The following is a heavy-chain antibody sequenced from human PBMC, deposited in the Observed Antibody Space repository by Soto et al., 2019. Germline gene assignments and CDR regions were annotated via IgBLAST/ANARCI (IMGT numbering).Heavy chain of an antibody. CDR2: FYYSGHT. D-gene: IGHD6-19*01. J-gene: IGHJ4*02. CDR1: GCSISDSSYY. CDR3: ATTIYSGGGSRDI. Sequence: PSETLSLTCTVSGCSISDSSYYWVWIRQPPGKGLEWIGSFYYSGHTYYNSSLKSRVTISGDTSENQFSLKLSSVTAADTAVYYCATTIYSGGGSRDIWGRGTLVTGSS. V-gene: IGHV4-39*01.